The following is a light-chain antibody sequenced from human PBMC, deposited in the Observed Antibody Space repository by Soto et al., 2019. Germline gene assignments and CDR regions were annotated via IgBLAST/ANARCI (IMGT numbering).Light chain of an antibody. CDR3: SSYAGSNIXVV. CDR2: EVS. J-gene: IGLJ2*01. V-gene: IGLV2-8*01. Sequence: QSVLTQPPSASGSPGQSVTISCTGTSSDVGGYNYVSWYQQHPGKAPKLMIYEVSKRPSGVPDRFSGSKSGNTASLTVSGLQAEDEADYYCSSYAGSNIXVVXGXGTKLXXL. CDR1: SSDVGGYNY.